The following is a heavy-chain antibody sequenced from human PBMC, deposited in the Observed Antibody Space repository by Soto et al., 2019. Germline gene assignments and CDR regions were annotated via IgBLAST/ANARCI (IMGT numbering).Heavy chain of an antibody. D-gene: IGHD3-22*01. CDR1: GGSVSSGSYY. CDR3: ARVSRTYYYDSSGYYRYYFDY. Sequence: SSETLSLTCTVSGGSVSSGSYYWSWFRQPPGKGLEWIGYIYYSGSTNYTPSLKSRVTISLDTSKNQFSLKLSSVTAADTAVYYCARVSRTYYYDSSGYYRYYFDYWGQGTLVTVSS. CDR2: IYYSGST. V-gene: IGHV4-61*01. J-gene: IGHJ4*02.